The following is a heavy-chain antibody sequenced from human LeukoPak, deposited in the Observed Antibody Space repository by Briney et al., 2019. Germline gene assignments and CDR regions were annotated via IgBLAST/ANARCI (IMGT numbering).Heavy chain of an antibody. D-gene: IGHD3-22*01. Sequence: PSETLSLTCTVSGGSISNYYWSWIRQPPGKGLEWIGYIYYSGSTNYNPSLKSRVTISVDTSKNRVSLKLSSVTAADTAVYYCARSSYYYDSSGYAFDYWGQGTLVTVSS. J-gene: IGHJ4*02. V-gene: IGHV4-59*08. CDR2: IYYSGST. CDR1: GGSISNYY. CDR3: ARSSYYYDSSGYAFDY.